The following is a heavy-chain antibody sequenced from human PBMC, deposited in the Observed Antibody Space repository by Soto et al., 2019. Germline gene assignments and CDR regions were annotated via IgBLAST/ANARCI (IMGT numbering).Heavy chain of an antibody. CDR2: ITSSGSFI. CDR3: ARVPAASDRTAFYYVSKFFYFDY. D-gene: IGHD3-22*01. Sequence: GGSLRLSCAASGFTFSNSTMNWVRQAPGKGLEWVACITSSGSFIYYADSMKGRFTISRDDAKKSLYLQMNSLRAEDTAVYYCARVPAASDRTAFYYVSKFFYFDYWGRGTQVTVSS. CDR1: GFTFSNST. V-gene: IGHV3-21*01. J-gene: IGHJ4*02.